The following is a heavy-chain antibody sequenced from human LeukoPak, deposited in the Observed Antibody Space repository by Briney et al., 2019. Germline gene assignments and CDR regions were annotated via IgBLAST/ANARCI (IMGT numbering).Heavy chain of an antibody. D-gene: IGHD4-17*01. CDR1: GYTLTELS. Sequence: ASVTVSCKVSGYTLTELSMHWVRQAPGKGLEWMGGFDPEDGETIYAQKFQGRVTMTEDTSTDTAYMELSSLRSEDTAVYYCATVPLHTTVTTLDYWGQGTLVTVSS. J-gene: IGHJ4*02. CDR2: FDPEDGET. V-gene: IGHV1-24*01. CDR3: ATVPLHTTVTTLDY.